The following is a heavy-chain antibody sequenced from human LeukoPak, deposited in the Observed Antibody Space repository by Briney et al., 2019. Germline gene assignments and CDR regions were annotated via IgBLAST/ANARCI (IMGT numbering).Heavy chain of an antibody. V-gene: IGHV3-23*01. J-gene: IGHJ4*02. D-gene: IGHD5-24*01. Sequence: GGSLRLSCAASGFTFSSYAMSWVRQAPGKGLEWVSAISGSGGSTYYADSVKGRFTISRDNSKNTLYLQMNSLRAEDTAVYYCARGSLHGYNGPDYWGQGTLVTVSS. CDR2: ISGSGGST. CDR3: ARGSLHGYNGPDY. CDR1: GFTFSSYA.